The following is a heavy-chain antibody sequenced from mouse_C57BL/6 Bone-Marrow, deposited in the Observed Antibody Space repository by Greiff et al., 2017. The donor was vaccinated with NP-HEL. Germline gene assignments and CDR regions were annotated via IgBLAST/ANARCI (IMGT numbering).Heavy chain of an antibody. D-gene: IGHD1-1*01. V-gene: IGHV5-6*01. Sequence: EVNLVESGGDLVKPGGSLKLSCAASGFTFSSYGMSWVRQTPDKRLEWVATISSGGSYTYYPDSVKGRFTISRDNAKNTLYLQMSSLKSEDTAMYYCARHCYYGSSLDYWGLGTTLTVSS. J-gene: IGHJ2*01. CDR3: ARHCYYGSSLDY. CDR2: ISSGGSYT. CDR1: GFTFSSYG.